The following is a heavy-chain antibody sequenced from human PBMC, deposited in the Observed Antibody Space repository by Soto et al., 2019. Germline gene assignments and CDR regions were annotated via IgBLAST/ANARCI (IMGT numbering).Heavy chain of an antibody. D-gene: IGHD1-26*01. CDR3: ARARAVGATTDFDY. CDR2: ISAYNGNT. CDR1: GYTFTSYG. V-gene: IGHV1-18*01. J-gene: IGHJ4*02. Sequence: ASVKVSSKASGYTFTSYGISWVRQAPGQGLEWMGWISAYNGNTNYAQKLQGRVTMTTDTSTSTAYMELRSLRSDHTAVHYCARARAVGATTDFDYCGQGTRVTVSS.